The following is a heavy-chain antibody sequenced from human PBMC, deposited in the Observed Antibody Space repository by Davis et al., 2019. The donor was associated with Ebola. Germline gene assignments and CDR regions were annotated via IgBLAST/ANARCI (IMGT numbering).Heavy chain of an antibody. CDR1: GDSISSYY. V-gene: IGHV4-59*12. D-gene: IGHD6-6*01. CDR3: AREVWYSSSSWFDP. Sequence: SETLSLTCTVSGDSISSYYWSWIRQPPGKGLEWIGYIYYSGSTYYNPSLKSRVTISVDRSKNQFSLKLSSVTAADTAVYYCAREVWYSSSSWFDPWGQGTLVTVSS. J-gene: IGHJ5*02. CDR2: IYYSGST.